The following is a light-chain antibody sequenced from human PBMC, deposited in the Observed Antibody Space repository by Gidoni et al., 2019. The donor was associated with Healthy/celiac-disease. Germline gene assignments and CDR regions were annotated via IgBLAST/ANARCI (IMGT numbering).Light chain of an antibody. V-gene: IGKV3-20*01. CDR1: QSVSSSY. CDR3: QQYGSSPLT. CDR2: GAS. Sequence: EIVLTQSPGTLSLSPGERATLSCRARQSVSSSYLAWYQQKPGQAHRLLIYGASSRANGIPDRCSGSGSGTDFTLTISRLEPEDFAVYYCQQYGSSPLTFGGGTKVEIK. J-gene: IGKJ4*01.